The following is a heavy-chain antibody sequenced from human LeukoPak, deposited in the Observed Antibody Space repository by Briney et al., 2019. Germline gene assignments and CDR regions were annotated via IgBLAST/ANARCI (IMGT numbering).Heavy chain of an antibody. J-gene: IGHJ5*02. CDR2: IYHSGST. Sequence: PSETLSLTCTVSGGSISSSSYYWGWIRQPPGKGLEWIGSIYHSGSTYYNPSLKSRVTISVDTSKNQFSLKLSSVTAADTAVYYCARLPAAPIARWFDPWGQGTLVTVSS. V-gene: IGHV4-39*07. CDR3: ARLPAAPIARWFDP. D-gene: IGHD2-2*01. CDR1: GGSISSSSYY.